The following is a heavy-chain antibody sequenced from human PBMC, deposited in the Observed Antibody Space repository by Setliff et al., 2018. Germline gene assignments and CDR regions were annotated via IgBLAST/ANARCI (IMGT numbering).Heavy chain of an antibody. CDR1: GGSISSHF. V-gene: IGHV4-59*11. CDR3: ARGYDWNDRGFDN. J-gene: IGHJ4*02. CDR2: VYYSGTT. Sequence: KTSETLSLTCTVSGGSISSHFWSWIRQPPGQGLEWIGYVYYSGTTNYNPSLKRRVTISLDTSKNQFSLKLTFVTAADTAMYYCARGYDWNDRGFDNWGQGTLVTVSS. D-gene: IGHD1-20*01.